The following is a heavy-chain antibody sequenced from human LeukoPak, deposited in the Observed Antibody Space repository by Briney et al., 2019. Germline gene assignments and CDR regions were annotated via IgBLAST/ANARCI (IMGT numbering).Heavy chain of an antibody. D-gene: IGHD3-10*01. CDR1: GVSISSYY. CDR3: ARNPTLANYGSGSYYHFDY. J-gene: IGHJ4*02. V-gene: IGHV4-59*12. Sequence: PSETLSLTCTVSGVSISSYYGSWLREPPGKGLEGMGEIYHSGSTNYNPSLKSRVTISVDKSKNQFSLKLSSVTAADTAVYYCARNPTLANYGSGSYYHFDYWGQGTLVTVSS. CDR2: IYHSGST.